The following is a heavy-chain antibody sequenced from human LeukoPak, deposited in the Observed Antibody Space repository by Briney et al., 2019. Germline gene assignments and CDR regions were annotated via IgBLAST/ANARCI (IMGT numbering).Heavy chain of an antibody. CDR1: GGTFSSYA. CDR2: IIPIFGTA. V-gene: IGHV1-69*13. CDR3: ASSHYSNYVDY. D-gene: IGHD4-11*01. J-gene: IGHJ4*02. Sequence: ASVKVSCKASGGTFSSYAISWVRQAPGQGLEWMGGIIPIFGTANYAQKFQGRVTITADESTSTAYMELSSLRSEDTAVYYCASSHYSNYVDYWGQGTLVTVSS.